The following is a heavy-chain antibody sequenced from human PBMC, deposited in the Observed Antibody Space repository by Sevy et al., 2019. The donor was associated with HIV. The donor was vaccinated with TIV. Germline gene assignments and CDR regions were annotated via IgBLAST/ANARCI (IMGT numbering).Heavy chain of an antibody. V-gene: IGHV1-69*13. CDR1: GGTFSRDG. J-gene: IGHJ4*02. Sequence: ASVKVSCKASGGTFSRDGISWVRQAPGQGLEWMGGIISFFDMTNYAQKFQGRVTITADGSTSTVYMELSSLRFEDTAVYYCARGGGSGWYYFDSWGQGTLVTVSS. D-gene: IGHD6-19*01. CDR2: IISFFDMT. CDR3: ARGGGSGWYYFDS.